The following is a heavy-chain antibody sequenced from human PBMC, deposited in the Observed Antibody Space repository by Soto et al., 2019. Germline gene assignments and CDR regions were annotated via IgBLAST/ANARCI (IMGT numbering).Heavy chain of an antibody. D-gene: IGHD2-2*01. CDR1: GFTFSNYW. V-gene: IGHV3-74*01. CDR3: VRDDFTMPSGC. J-gene: IGHJ4*02. Sequence: GGSLRLSCVASGFTFSNYWIHWVRQAPGKGLVWVSRINSDGTGTIYADSVKGRFAISRDNAKNTLYLQMNSLRVEDTAVYYCVRDDFTMPSGCWGQGTLVTVSS. CDR2: INSDGTGT.